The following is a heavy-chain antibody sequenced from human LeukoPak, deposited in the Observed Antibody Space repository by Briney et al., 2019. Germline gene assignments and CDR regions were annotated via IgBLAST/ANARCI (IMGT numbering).Heavy chain of an antibody. CDR3: ARDVFCSGNSCLRDAFDI. V-gene: IGHV1-18*01. Sequence: GASVKVSCKASGYTFTSYGVSWVRQAPGQSLEWLGWISACNGNTYYAENFQARVTMTTDTSTSTAYVELRSLKSDDTAVYYCARDVFCSGNSCLRDAFDIWGQGTKVTVSS. D-gene: IGHD2-15*01. CDR1: GYTFTSYG. CDR2: ISACNGNT. J-gene: IGHJ3*02.